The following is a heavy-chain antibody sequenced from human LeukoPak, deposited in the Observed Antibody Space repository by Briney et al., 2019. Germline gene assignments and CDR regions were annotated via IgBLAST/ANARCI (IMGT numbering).Heavy chain of an antibody. CDR2: ISSSSSTI. D-gene: IGHD3-3*01. Sequence: PGGSLRLSCAASGFTFSSYSMNWVRQAPGKGLEWVSYISSSSSTIYYADSVKGRFTISRDNAKNSLYLQMNSLRAEDTALYYCAKDMGFWSGYYSDYYYYGMDVWGQGTTVTVSS. J-gene: IGHJ6*02. CDR1: GFTFSSYS. CDR3: AKDMGFWSGYYSDYYYYGMDV. V-gene: IGHV3-48*04.